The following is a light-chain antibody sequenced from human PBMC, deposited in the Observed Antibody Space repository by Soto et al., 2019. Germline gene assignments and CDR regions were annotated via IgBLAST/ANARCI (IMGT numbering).Light chain of an antibody. CDR1: QDITNC. V-gene: IGKV1-33*01. Sequence: DVQMTQSPSSLSASVGDRVTITCQASQDITNCLNWYQQKPGKAPKLLISDASNLETGVPSRFSGSGSGTDFSFTISSLHPEDIATYYCQQFDNLPYTFGQGTKLEIK. CDR2: DAS. J-gene: IGKJ2*01. CDR3: QQFDNLPYT.